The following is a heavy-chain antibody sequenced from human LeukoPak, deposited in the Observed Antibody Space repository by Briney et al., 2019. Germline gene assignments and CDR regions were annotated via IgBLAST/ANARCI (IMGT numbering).Heavy chain of an antibody. D-gene: IGHD3-22*01. J-gene: IGHJ4*02. V-gene: IGHV3-48*03. CDR2: ISSSGSTI. CDR3: ARESYYYDSSGFAI. CDR1: GFTFSIYE. Sequence: GGSLRLSCAASGFTFSIYEMNWVRQAPGKGLEWVSYISSSGSTIYYADSVKGRFTISRDNAKNSLYLQMNSLRAEDTAVYYCARESYYYDSSGFAIWGQGTLVTVSS.